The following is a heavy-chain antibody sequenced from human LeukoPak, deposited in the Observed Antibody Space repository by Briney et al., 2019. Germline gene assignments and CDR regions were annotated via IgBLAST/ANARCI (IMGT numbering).Heavy chain of an antibody. CDR2: INTYNGNT. CDR1: GYTFTSYA. CDR3: ARGGSRMVTYGSLDY. J-gene: IGHJ4*02. Sequence: VASVKVSCKASGYTFTSYAMNWVRQAPGQGLEWMGWINTYNGNTNYAQKLQGRVTMTADISTSTAYMELRSLRSDDTAVYHCARGGSRMVTYGSLDYWGQGTLVTVSS. V-gene: IGHV1-18*01. D-gene: IGHD2-15*01.